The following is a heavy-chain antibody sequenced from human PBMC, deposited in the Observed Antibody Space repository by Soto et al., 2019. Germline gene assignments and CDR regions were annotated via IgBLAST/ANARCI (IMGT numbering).Heavy chain of an antibody. CDR1: GGTFSSYA. V-gene: IGHV1-69*12. Sequence: QVQLVQSGAEVKKPGSSVKVSCKASGGTFSSYAISWVRQAPGQGLEWMGGIIPIFGTANYAQKFQGRVTITADESTSTAYMELSSLRSEDTAVYYCAIGYCISTSCYHGSFAYWGQGTLVTVSS. J-gene: IGHJ4*02. CDR3: AIGYCISTSCYHGSFAY. D-gene: IGHD2-2*03. CDR2: IIPIFGTA.